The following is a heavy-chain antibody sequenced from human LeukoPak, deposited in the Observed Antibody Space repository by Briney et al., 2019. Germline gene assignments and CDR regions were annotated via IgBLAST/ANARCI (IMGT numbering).Heavy chain of an antibody. CDR2: ISGSGGST. CDR1: GFTFSSYA. D-gene: IGHD3-22*01. V-gene: IGHV3-23*01. J-gene: IGHJ4*02. Sequence: GGSLRLSCAASGFTFSSYAMSWVRQAPGKGPEWVSAISGSGGSTYYADSVKGRFTISRDNSKNTLYLQMNSLRAEDTAVYYCAKGYYYDSSGYSDFDYWGQGTLVTVSS. CDR3: AKGYYYDSSGYSDFDY.